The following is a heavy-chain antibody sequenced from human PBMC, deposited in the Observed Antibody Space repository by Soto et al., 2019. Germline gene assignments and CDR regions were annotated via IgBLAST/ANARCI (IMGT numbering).Heavy chain of an antibody. D-gene: IGHD3-10*01. CDR2: IIPIFGTA. CDR3: AKRQYYYGSGSYYNLGGNYYYGMDV. V-gene: IGHV1-69*13. Sequence: ASVKVSCKASGGTFSSYAISWVRQAPGQGLEWMGGIIPIFGTANYAQKFQGRVTITADESTSTAYMELSSLRSEDTAVYYCAKRQYYYGSGSYYNLGGNYYYGMDVWGQGTTGTVSS. J-gene: IGHJ6*02. CDR1: GGTFSSYA.